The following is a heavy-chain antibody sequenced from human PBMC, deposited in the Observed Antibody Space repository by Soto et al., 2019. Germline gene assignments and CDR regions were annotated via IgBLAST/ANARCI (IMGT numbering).Heavy chain of an antibody. CDR3: ARVGYYDSSGYLARTWFDP. CDR2: IYHSGST. CDR1: GGSISSGGYS. V-gene: IGHV4-30-2*01. D-gene: IGHD3-22*01. Sequence: PSETLSLTCAVSGGSISSGGYSWSWIRQPPGKGREWIGYIYHSGSTYYNPSLKSRVTISVDRSKNQFSLKLSSVTAADTAVYYCARVGYYDSSGYLARTWFDPWGQGTLVTVSS. J-gene: IGHJ5*02.